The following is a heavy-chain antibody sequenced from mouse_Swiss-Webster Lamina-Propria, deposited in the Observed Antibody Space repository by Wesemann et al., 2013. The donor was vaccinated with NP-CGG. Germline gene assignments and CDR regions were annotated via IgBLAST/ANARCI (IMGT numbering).Heavy chain of an antibody. J-gene: IGHJ2*01. V-gene: IGHV8-8*01. Sequence: SGFSLSTSGMGVGWIRQPSGKGLEWLAHIWWDDDKRYNPALKSRLTISKDTSSNQVFLKIASVDTADTATYYCARIGYGNYLFDYWGQGTTLTVSS. D-gene: IGHD2-10*02. CDR3: ARIGYGNYLFDY. CDR1: GFSLSTSGMG. CDR2: IWWDDDK.